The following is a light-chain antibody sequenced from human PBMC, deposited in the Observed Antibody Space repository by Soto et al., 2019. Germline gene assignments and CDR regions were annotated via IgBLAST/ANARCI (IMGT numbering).Light chain of an antibody. CDR2: GAS. V-gene: IGKV3-20*01. CDR3: EQYCRSPLLYT. CDR1: QSVTSNF. Sequence: ENVLTQSPGTLSLSPGERATLSCRASQSVTSNFLAWYQQKPGQPPRLLIYGASTRAAGVPDRFSGSGSGTDFTLTITGLEPDDFAVDYCEQYCRSPLLYTVGQGTKL. J-gene: IGKJ2*01.